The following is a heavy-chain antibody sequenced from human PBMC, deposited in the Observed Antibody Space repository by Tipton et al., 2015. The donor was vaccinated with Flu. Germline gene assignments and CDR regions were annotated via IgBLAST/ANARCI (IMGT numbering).Heavy chain of an antibody. CDR2: IYTSGTT. V-gene: IGHV4-61*02. CDR3: ARGGDGYNPIDY. J-gene: IGHJ4*02. D-gene: IGHD5-24*01. Sequence: TLSLTCTVSGGSISSGSYYWSWIRQPARKGLEWIGRIYTSGTTNYSPSIKSQVTTSVDTSKNQFSLKLSSVTAADTAVYYCARGGDGYNPIDYWGQATLVTVSS. CDR1: GGSISSGSYY.